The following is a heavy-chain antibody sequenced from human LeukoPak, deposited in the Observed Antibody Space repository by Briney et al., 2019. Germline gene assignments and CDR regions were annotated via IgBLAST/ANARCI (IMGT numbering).Heavy chain of an antibody. J-gene: IGHJ4*01. V-gene: IGHV3-48*03. CDR3: AKYLTRAFDY. CDR2: ISRSGSYT. Sequence: GGSLRLSCAASGFSFSTYEMNWVRQAPGKGLEWVSYISRSGSYTYYAASVKGRFTISRDDAKNTLYLQMNTLRAEDTAVYYCAKYLTRAFDYWATEPWSPSPQ. CDR1: GFSFSTYE. D-gene: IGHD2/OR15-2a*01.